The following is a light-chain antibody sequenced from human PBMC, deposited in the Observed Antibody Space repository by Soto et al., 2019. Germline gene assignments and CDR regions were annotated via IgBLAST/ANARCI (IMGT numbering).Light chain of an antibody. CDR2: DAS. Sequence: DIPMTQSPSTLSASVGDRVTITCRPSQTISSWLAWYQQKPGRAPNLLIYDASSLESGVPSRFGGSGSGTEFTLTISSLQPDDFATYYCQQYSSYPWTFGQGTKVEIK. J-gene: IGKJ1*01. CDR1: QTISSW. V-gene: IGKV1-5*01. CDR3: QQYSSYPWT.